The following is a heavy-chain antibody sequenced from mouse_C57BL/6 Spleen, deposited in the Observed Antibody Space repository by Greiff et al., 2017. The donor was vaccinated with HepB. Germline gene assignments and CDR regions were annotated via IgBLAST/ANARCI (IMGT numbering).Heavy chain of an antibody. Sequence: QVQLKESGAELMKPGASVKLSCKATGYTFTGYWIEWVKQRPGHGLEWIGEILPGSGSTNYNEKFKGKATFTADTSSNTAYMQLSSLTTEDSAIYYCARKRDLDYGSSYPAWFAYWGQGTLVTVSA. J-gene: IGHJ3*01. CDR2: ILPGSGST. CDR3: ARKRDLDYGSSYPAWFAY. V-gene: IGHV1-9*01. D-gene: IGHD1-1*01. CDR1: GYTFTGYW.